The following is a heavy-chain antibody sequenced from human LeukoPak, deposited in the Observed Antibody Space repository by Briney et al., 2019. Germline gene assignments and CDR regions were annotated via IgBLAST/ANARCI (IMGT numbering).Heavy chain of an antibody. CDR2: IYYSGST. D-gene: IGHD1-26*01. J-gene: IGHJ5*01. Sequence: SETLSVTCVVYRGSFSGYYWGWIRQPPGKGLEWIGSIYYSGSTYYNPSLKSRLTISLDTSKNQFSLRLTSVTAADTAVYYCARENLSGSYPWFDSWGQGTLVTVSS. CDR1: RGSFSGYY. CDR3: ARENLSGSYPWFDS. V-gene: IGHV4-34*01.